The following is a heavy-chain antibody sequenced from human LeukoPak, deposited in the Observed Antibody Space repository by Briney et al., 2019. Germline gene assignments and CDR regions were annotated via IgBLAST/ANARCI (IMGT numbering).Heavy chain of an antibody. D-gene: IGHD5-24*01. Sequence: GGSLRLSCAASGFTFSSYWMSWVRQAPGKGLEWVANIKQDGSVKYYVDSVKGRFTISRDNAKNSLYLQMNSLRAEDTAVYYCAKDHKMATSDYWGQGTLVTVSS. CDR1: GFTFSSYW. CDR3: AKDHKMATSDY. CDR2: IKQDGSVK. V-gene: IGHV3-7*03. J-gene: IGHJ4*02.